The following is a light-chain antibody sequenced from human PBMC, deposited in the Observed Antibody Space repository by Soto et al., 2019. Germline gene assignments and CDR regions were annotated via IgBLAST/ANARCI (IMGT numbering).Light chain of an antibody. CDR2: GAS. J-gene: IGKJ1*01. CDR1: QSLSSSF. V-gene: IGKV3-20*01. CDR3: QQYDSRLYT. Sequence: EVVLTQSPGTLSLSPGERATLSCRASQSLSSSFLAWYQKKPGQAPRLLFYGASTRATGIPDRFSGSGSGTDFTLTISRLEPEDFAVYFCQQYDSRLYTFGQGTKVEIK.